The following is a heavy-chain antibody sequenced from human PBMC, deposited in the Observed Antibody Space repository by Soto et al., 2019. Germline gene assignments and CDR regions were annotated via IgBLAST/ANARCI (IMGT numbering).Heavy chain of an antibody. CDR2: VIPLFDTA. D-gene: IGHD3-16*01. CDR1: GGIFTNNA. CDR3: AAGGHNDGYNFYHGMDV. V-gene: IGHV1-69*01. Sequence: QVQVVQSGAEVKKPGSSVKVSCKVSGGIFTNNAISWVRQAPGQGLEWLGGVIPLFDTAYYAQIFRGRLRISADEATATAYMELSDLTSADTAVYFCAAGGHNDGYNFYHGMDVWGQGTTVTVS. J-gene: IGHJ6*02.